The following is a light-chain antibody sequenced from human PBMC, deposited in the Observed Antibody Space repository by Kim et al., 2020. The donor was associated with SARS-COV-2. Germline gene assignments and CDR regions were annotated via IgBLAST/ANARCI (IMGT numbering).Light chain of an antibody. CDR2: GAS. V-gene: IGKV3-20*01. CDR3: QQYSSSPRT. J-gene: IGKJ1*01. Sequence: SPGERATLSCRASQSVSNNYLAWYQQKAGQAPRLLIHGASSRATGIPDRFSGSGSGTDFTLTISRLEPEDFAVYYCQQYSSSPRTFGQGTKVDIK. CDR1: QSVSNNY.